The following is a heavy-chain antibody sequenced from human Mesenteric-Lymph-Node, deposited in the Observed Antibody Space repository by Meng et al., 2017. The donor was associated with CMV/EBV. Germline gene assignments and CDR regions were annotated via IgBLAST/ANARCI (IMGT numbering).Heavy chain of an antibody. CDR1: GGSISSYY. J-gene: IGHJ4*02. V-gene: IGHV3-7*01. Sequence: ETLSLTCTVSGGSISSYYWSWIRQPPGKGLEWVANIKQDGSEKYYVDSVKGRFTISRDNAKNSLYLQMNSLRAEDTAVYYCARFYSGYDSFDYWGQGTLVTVSS. CDR3: ARFYSGYDSFDY. D-gene: IGHD5-12*01. CDR2: IKQDGSEK.